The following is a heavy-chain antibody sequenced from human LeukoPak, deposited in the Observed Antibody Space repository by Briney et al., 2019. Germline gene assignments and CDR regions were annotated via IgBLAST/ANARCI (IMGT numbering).Heavy chain of an antibody. CDR1: GCTFSSYA. J-gene: IGHJ5*02. V-gene: IGHV3-74*01. CDR3: ARDPRNVGLAP. Sequence: GGSLRLSCAASGCTFSSYAMHWVREAPGKGLMYISRNNGDGSTTNYADVVKGRFTMSRDNVKNTLYLQMNSLRVEDTAVYYCARDPRNVGLAPWGQGTLVTVSS. CDR2: NNGDGSTT. D-gene: IGHD2-15*01.